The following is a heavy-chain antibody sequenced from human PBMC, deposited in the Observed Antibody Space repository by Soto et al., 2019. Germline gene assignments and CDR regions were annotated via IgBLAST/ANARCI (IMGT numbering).Heavy chain of an antibody. D-gene: IGHD3-3*01. V-gene: IGHV4-59*08. CDR1: GDSVTENY. J-gene: IGHJ4*02. CDR3: ARHQGGITVFGVVHPLFDY. CDR2: MHYTGFS. Sequence: PSETLSLTCAFSGDSVTENYLTWIRQSPEKGLEWIGYMHYTGFSFSNPSLKSRVTISVDTSKNHFSLKLTSMTAADTAVYYCARHQGGITVFGVVHPLFDYWGQGTLVTVSS.